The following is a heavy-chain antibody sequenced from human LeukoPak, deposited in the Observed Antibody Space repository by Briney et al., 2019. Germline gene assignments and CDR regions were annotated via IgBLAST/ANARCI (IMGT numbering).Heavy chain of an antibody. V-gene: IGHV3-23*01. D-gene: IGHD3-10*01. CDR3: AKAYYGSGSYGWFDY. J-gene: IGHJ4*02. CDR1: GFTLSSYW. CDR2: ISGTGDRT. Sequence: GGSLRLSCAASGFTLSSYWMNWVRQAPGKGLEWVSTISGTGDRTYYADSVKGRFTISRDNSKNTLFLQMNSLRAEDTAIYYCAKAYYGSGSYGWFDYWGQGTLVTVSS.